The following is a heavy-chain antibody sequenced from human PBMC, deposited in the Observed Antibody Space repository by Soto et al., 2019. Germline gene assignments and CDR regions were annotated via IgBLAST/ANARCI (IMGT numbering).Heavy chain of an antibody. D-gene: IGHD1-26*01. CDR1: GFTFSSDW. Sequence: EVNLVESGGGSVQPGGSLRLSCVASGFTFSSDWMHWVRQAPGRGLVWVSRINSDGTDITYADLVKGRFTISRDNAKNTLYLQMNNLRAEDTAVYYCARATTTGLDNWGQGTLVTVSS. CDR2: INSDGTDI. CDR3: ARATTTGLDN. V-gene: IGHV3-74*03. J-gene: IGHJ4*02.